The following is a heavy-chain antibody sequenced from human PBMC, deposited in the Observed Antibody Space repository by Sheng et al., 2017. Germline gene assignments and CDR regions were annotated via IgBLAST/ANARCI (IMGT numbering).Heavy chain of an antibody. V-gene: IGHV4-39*07. D-gene: IGHD3-3*01. Sequence: QLQLQESGPGLVKPSETLSLTCTVSGGSISSSSYYWGWIRQPPGKGLEWIGSIYYSGSTYYNPSLKSRVTISVDTSKNQFSLKLSSVTAADTAVYYCARISVRFLEWSERYYFDYWGQGTLVTVSS. CDR3: ARISVRFLEWSERYYFDY. CDR2: IYYSGST. J-gene: IGHJ4*02. CDR1: GGSISSSSYY.